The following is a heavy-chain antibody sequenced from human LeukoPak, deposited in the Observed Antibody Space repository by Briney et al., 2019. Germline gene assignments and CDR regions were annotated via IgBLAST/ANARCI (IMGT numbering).Heavy chain of an antibody. V-gene: IGHV5-51*01. D-gene: IGHD5-18*01. CDR2: IYPGDSDT. Sequence: GESLKISCKGSGYSFTNYWIAWVRQMPGKGLEWMGIIYPGDSDTRYSPSFQGQVTISADKSISTAYLQWNSLKASDTAMYYCARRHKRGAYSYGVDYWGQGTLFTVSS. CDR3: ARRHKRGAYSYGVDY. J-gene: IGHJ4*02. CDR1: GYSFTNYW.